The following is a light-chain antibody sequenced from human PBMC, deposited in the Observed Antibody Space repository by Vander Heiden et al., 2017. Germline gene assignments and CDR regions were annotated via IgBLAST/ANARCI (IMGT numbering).Light chain of an antibody. J-gene: IGLJ2*01. V-gene: IGLV1-40*01. CDR2: GNS. CDR3: QYYDSSLSVVV. CDR1: SSNIGAGYD. Sequence: QSVLTQPPSVSGAPGQRVTISCTGSSSNIGAGYDVHWYQQLPGTAPKRLIYGNSNRPSGVPDRFSGSKSGTSASLDITGLQAEDEADDYCQYYDSSLSVVVFGGGTKLTVL.